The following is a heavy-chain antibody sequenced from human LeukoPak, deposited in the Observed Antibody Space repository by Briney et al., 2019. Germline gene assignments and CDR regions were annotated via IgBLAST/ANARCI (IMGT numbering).Heavy chain of an antibody. V-gene: IGHV4-39*01. Sequence: SETLSLTCTVSGGSISSSSYYWGWIRQPPGKGLKWIGSIYYSGSTYYNPSLKSRVTISVDTSKNQFSLKLSSVTAADTAVYYCARLGYSYGFSGWGQGTLVTVSS. CDR1: GGSISSSSYY. CDR2: IYYSGST. CDR3: ARLGYSYGFSG. D-gene: IGHD5-18*01. J-gene: IGHJ4*02.